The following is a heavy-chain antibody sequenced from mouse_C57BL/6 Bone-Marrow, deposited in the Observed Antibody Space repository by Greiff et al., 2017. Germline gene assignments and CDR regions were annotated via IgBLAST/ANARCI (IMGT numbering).Heavy chain of an antibody. CDR2: ISYDGSN. CDR3: ARGGYGNHAMDY. J-gene: IGHJ4*01. D-gene: IGHD2-1*01. CDR1: GYSITSGYY. V-gene: IGHV3-6*01. Sequence: EVQLMESGPGLVKPSQSLSLTCSVTGYSITSGYYWNWIRQFPGNKLEWMGYISYDGSNNYNPSLKNRISITRDTSKNQFFLKLNSVTTEDTATXYCARGGYGNHAMDYWGQGTSVTVSS.